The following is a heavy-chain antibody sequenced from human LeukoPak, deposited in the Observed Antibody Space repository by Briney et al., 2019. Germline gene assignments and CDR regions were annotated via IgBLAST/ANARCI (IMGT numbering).Heavy chain of an antibody. J-gene: IGHJ4*02. D-gene: IGHD3-9*01. CDR3: AKGVSFDWLLSDY. V-gene: IGHV3-9*01. CDR2: ISWNSGSI. CDR1: GFTFDVYA. Sequence: GGSLRLSCAASGFTFDVYAMHWVRQPPGKGLEWVSGISWNSGSIGYADSVKGRFTISRDNAKNSLYLQVNSLRAEDTALYYCAKGVSFDWLLSDYWGQGTLVTASS.